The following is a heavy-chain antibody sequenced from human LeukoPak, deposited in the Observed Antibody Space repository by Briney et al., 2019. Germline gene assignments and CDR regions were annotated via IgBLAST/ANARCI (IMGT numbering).Heavy chain of an antibody. J-gene: IGHJ3*02. V-gene: IGHV4-34*01. CDR1: GGSSSGYY. Sequence: SSETLSLTCAVYGGSSSGYYWSWIRQPPGKGLEWIGEINHSGSTNYYRSLKRRVTISKDTSKNQFSLKLSSVTAADTAVYYCAREGLDIWGQGTMVTVSS. CDR2: INHSGST. CDR3: AREGLDI.